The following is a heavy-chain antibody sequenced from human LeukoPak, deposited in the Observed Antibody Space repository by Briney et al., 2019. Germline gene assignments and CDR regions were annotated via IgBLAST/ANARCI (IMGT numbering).Heavy chain of an antibody. V-gene: IGHV4-31*03. Sequence: PSQTLSLTCTVSGGSISSGGYYWSWIRQPPGKGLEWIGYIYYSGSTNYNPSLKSRVTISVDTCKNQFSLKLSSVTAADTAVYYCARIYSYGHFDYWGQGTLVTVSS. J-gene: IGHJ4*02. CDR1: GGSISSGGYY. D-gene: IGHD5-18*01. CDR2: IYYSGST. CDR3: ARIYSYGHFDY.